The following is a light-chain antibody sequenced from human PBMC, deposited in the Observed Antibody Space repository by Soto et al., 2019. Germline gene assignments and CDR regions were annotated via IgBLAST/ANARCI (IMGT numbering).Light chain of an antibody. CDR1: SSDVGSYNL. J-gene: IGLJ1*01. Sequence: QSALTQPASASGSPGQSITISCTGTSSDVGSYNLVSWYQQHPGKAPKLMIYEVSKRPSGVSNRFSGSKSGNTASLTISGLQAEDEADYYCCSYAGSRPYVFGTGTKVTVL. CDR2: EVS. V-gene: IGLV2-23*02. CDR3: CSYAGSRPYV.